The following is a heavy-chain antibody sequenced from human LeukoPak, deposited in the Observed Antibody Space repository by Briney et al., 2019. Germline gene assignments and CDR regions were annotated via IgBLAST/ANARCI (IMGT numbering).Heavy chain of an antibody. CDR1: EFTVSNNY. CDR2: LYSGGRA. Sequence: GGSLRLSCAASEFTVSNNYMSWVRQAPGKGLEWVSVLYSGGRAYYTDSVNGRFTISRDNSKNTLYLQMNSLRAEDTAVYYCARDFRTQLDGYSPPYHFDYWGQGALVTVSS. J-gene: IGHJ4*02. CDR3: ARDFRTQLDGYSPPYHFDY. V-gene: IGHV3-66*01. D-gene: IGHD5-24*01.